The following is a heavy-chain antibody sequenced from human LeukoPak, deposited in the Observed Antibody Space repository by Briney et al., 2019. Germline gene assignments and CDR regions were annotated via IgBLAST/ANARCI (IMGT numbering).Heavy chain of an antibody. Sequence: GGSLRLSCAASGFTFSSDAMRWVRQAPGKGLEWVADISYDGSNKYYADSVKGRLTISRDNSKSTLYLQMNSLSAEGTAVCYCARAPLTYSYGSGSYYADCWGQGTLVTVSS. CDR1: GFTFSSDA. V-gene: IGHV3-30-3*01. D-gene: IGHD3-10*01. CDR2: ISYDGSNK. J-gene: IGHJ4*02. CDR3: ARAPLTYSYGSGSYYADC.